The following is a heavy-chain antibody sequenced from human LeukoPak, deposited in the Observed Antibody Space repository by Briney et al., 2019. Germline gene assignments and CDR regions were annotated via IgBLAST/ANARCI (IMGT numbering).Heavy chain of an antibody. CDR3: ARPTSKLGSFDY. V-gene: IGHV4-38-2*02. Sequence: PSETLSLTCTVSGYSISSGYYWGWIRQPPGKGLEWIGTIYYSGSTYYNPSLKSRITISVDTSKNQFSLKMRSVTAADTAVYYCARPTSKLGSFDYWGQGTLVTVSS. CDR1: GYSISSGYY. CDR2: IYYSGST. J-gene: IGHJ4*02. D-gene: IGHD2/OR15-2a*01.